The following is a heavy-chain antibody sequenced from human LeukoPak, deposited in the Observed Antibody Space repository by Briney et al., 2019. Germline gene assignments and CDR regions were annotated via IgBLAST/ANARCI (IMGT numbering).Heavy chain of an antibody. CDR3: AREFGYSGPLYYYYYGMDV. CDR1: GFTFSSYW. V-gene: IGHV3-74*01. J-gene: IGHJ6*02. D-gene: IGHD5-12*01. Sequence: PGGSLRLSCAASGFTFSSYWMHWVRQAPGKGLVWVSRINSDGSSTSYADSVKGRFTISRDNAKNTLYLQMNSLRAEDTAVYYCAREFGYSGPLYYYYYGMDVWGQGTTVTVSS. CDR2: INSDGSST.